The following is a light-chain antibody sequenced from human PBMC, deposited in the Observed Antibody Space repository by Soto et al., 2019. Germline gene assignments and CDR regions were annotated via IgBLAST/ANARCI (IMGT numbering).Light chain of an antibody. CDR3: QQYDNWPPIT. CDR2: GAS. V-gene: IGKV3-15*01. J-gene: IGKJ5*01. CDR1: QSVSSN. Sequence: EIVMTQLPSTLSVSPGERATLSCRASQSVSSNLTWYQQKPGQAPRLLIYGASTRATGVPARFSGSGSGTEFTLTISSLQSEDFAVYYCQQYDNWPPITFGQGTRLEIK.